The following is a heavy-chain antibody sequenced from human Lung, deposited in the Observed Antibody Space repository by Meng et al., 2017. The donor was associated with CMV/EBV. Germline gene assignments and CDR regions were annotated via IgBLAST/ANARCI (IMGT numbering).Heavy chain of an antibody. CDR1: GGSIRSYY. CDR2: IYYSGST. CDR3: ARDPAASIFGVVTNEGYFDY. D-gene: IGHD3-3*01. J-gene: IGHJ4*02. V-gene: IGHV4-59*01. Sequence: SXTXSLXXTVSGGSIRSYYWSWIRQPPGKGLEWIGYIYYSGSTNYNPSLKSRVTISVDTSKNQFSLKLSSVTAADTAMYYCARDPAASIFGVVTNEGYFDYWXQGTXVTVAS.